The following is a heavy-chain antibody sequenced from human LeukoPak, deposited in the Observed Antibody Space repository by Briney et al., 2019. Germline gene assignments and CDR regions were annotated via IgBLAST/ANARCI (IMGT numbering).Heavy chain of an antibody. Sequence: PSETLSLTCTVSGGSISSGDYYWSWIRQPPGKGLEWIGYIYYSGSTYYNPSLKSRVTISVDMSKNQFSLKLSSVTAADTAVYYCARVVQLWLFVDYWGQGTLVTVSS. CDR3: ARVVQLWLFVDY. J-gene: IGHJ4*02. CDR2: IYYSGST. CDR1: GGSISSGDYY. D-gene: IGHD5-18*01. V-gene: IGHV4-30-4*01.